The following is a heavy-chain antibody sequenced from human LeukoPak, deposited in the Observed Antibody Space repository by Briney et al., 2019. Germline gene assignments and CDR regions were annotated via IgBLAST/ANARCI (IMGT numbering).Heavy chain of an antibody. Sequence: GASLRLSCAASGFTFSSYAMSWVRQVPGKGLEWVSAISGSGGSTYYADSVKGRFTISRDNSKKTLYLQMNSLRAEDTAVYYCAKVQYYYESSGYNYWGQGTLVTVSS. V-gene: IGHV3-23*01. CDR2: ISGSGGST. CDR1: GFTFSSYA. J-gene: IGHJ4*02. CDR3: AKVQYYYESSGYNY. D-gene: IGHD3-22*01.